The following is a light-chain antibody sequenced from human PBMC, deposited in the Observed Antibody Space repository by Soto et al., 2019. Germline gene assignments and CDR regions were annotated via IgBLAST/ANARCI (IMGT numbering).Light chain of an antibody. CDR1: QSVSSSS. J-gene: IGKJ1*01. V-gene: IGKV3-20*01. CDR2: GAS. CDR3: QQYASSPRT. Sequence: EIMLTQSPGTLSLSPGERATLSCRASQSVSSSSLAWYQQKPGQAPRLLISGASSRAADIPDRFSGSGSGTDFTLTINRLEPEDFAVYYCQQYASSPRTFGQGTKVDIK.